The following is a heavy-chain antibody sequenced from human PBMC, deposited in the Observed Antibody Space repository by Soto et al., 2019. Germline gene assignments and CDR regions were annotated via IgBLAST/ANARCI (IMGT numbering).Heavy chain of an antibody. V-gene: IGHV3-15*07. J-gene: IGHJ3*01. CDR1: GFTFSSVW. CDR3: TRKDAFDV. CDR2: IKTKSDGGPT. Sequence: EVQLVESGGGLVKPGGSLRLSCVGSGFTFSSVWMNWVRQAPGKGLEWVGRIKTKSDGGPTDYAAPVKGRFTISRDDSIHTVYLQMNSLKTEDTALYYCTRKDAFDVWGQGTMVTVSS.